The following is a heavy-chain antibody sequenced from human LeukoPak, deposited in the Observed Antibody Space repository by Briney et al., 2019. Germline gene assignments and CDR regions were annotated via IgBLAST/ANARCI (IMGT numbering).Heavy chain of an antibody. J-gene: IGHJ3*02. CDR1: GGSFSSYY. V-gene: IGHV4-34*01. D-gene: IGHD3-9*01. Sequence: SESLSLSCAVYGGSFSSYYWSWVRQPPGKGLEWVGEINHSGSTNYNPSLKSRVPISGDTSKNQFPLKLGFVTPADTDVYYFSRGTGYGSLTGYCLCAFDIWGQGTMVTASS. CDR2: INHSGST. CDR3: SRGTGYGSLTGYCLCAFDI.